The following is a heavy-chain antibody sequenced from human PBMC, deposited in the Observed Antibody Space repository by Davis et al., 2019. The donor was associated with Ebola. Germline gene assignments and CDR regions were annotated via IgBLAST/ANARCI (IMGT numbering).Heavy chain of an antibody. Sequence: ASVKVSCKASGYTFTSYGISWVRQAPGQGLEWMGWISAYNGNTNYAQKFQGRVTINADESTSTAYMELSSLRSEDTAVYYCARDRGDSIRYSSSWSDYYYYMDVWGKRTTVTVSS. D-gene: IGHD6-13*01. J-gene: IGHJ6*03. CDR1: GYTFTSYG. CDR3: ARDRGDSIRYSSSWSDYYYYMDV. V-gene: IGHV1-18*01. CDR2: ISAYNGNT.